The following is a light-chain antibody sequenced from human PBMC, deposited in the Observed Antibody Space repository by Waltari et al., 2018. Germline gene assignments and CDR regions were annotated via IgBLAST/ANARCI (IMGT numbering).Light chain of an antibody. CDR1: QSLFSTSNSKTY. V-gene: IGKV4-1*01. CDR2: WAS. CDR3: HHYYIPPLT. Sequence: DIVMTQSPDFLAVSLGERATINCKSSQSLFSTSNSKTYISWYQQKPGRPPKLLIYWASTRGSGVPDRFSGSGSGTDFTLTISSLQAEDVAVYYCHHYYIPPLTFGQGTRLEIK. J-gene: IGKJ5*01.